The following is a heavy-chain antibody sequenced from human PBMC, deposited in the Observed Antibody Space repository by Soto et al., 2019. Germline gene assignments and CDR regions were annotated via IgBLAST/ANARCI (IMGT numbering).Heavy chain of an antibody. J-gene: IGHJ5*02. CDR2: IFSDGTT. D-gene: IGHD3-9*01. CDR3: ARGPRYDILTGPRFDP. V-gene: IGHV3-66*01. CDR1: GFTVSSSF. Sequence: EVQLVESGGGLVQPGGSLRLSCAASGFTVSSSFLTWVRQAPGKGLEWVSLIFSDGTTFYADSVEGRFTISRDNSKNTLYLRMNSLRAEDTALYYCARGPRYDILTGPRFDPWSQGTLVTVSS.